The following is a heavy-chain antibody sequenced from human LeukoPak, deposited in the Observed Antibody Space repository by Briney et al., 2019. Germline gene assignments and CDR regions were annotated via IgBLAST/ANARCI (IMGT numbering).Heavy chain of an antibody. CDR2: INHSGSI. Sequence: PSETLSLTCAVYGGSFSGYYWSWIRQPPGKGLEWIGEINHSGSINYNPSLKSRVTISVDTSKNQFSLKLSSVTAADTAVYYCARGGWARHFDYWGQGSLVTVSS. J-gene: IGHJ4*02. CDR3: ARGGWARHFDY. D-gene: IGHD6-6*01. V-gene: IGHV4-34*01. CDR1: GGSFSGYY.